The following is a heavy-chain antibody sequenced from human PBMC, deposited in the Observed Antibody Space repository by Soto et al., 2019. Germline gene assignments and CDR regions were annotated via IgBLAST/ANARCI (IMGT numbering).Heavy chain of an antibody. V-gene: IGHV1-18*01. CDR2: ISAYNGNT. CDR1: GYTFTNYA. D-gene: IGHD6-13*01. Sequence: QVQLVQSGAEVKKPGASVKVSCKASGYTFTNYAFSWVRQAPGQGLEWRGWISAYNGNTNYPQKLQGRVTMTTDTSTSTAYMELRSLGSDDTAVYYCARDLAAAGPFACWGQGTLVTVSS. CDR3: ARDLAAAGPFAC. J-gene: IGHJ4*02.